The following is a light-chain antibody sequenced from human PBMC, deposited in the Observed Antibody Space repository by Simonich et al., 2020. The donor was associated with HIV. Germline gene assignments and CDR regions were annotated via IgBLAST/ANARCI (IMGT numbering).Light chain of an antibody. CDR2: DAS. CDR1: QSVSSN. CDR3: QQYNNWPSYT. J-gene: IGKJ2*01. Sequence: EIVMTQSPATLSVSPGERATLSCRASQSVSSNLAWYQQKPGQAPRLLIYDASTRATGIPDRFSGSESGTEFTLTISSMQSEDFAVYYCQQYNNWPSYTFGQGTKLEIK. V-gene: IGKV3-15*01.